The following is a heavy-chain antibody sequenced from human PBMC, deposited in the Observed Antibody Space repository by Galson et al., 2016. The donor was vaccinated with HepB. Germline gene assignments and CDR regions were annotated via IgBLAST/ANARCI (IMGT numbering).Heavy chain of an antibody. Sequence: SLRLSCAASGFTVSASSMTWVRQAPGKGLEWVSTIHRGGGTYYTCSVKGRFTIARDSSKNTLYLQMSSLKVGDTAVYYCAVVGDVSRDWGQGTLVTVSS. J-gene: IGHJ4*02. CDR2: IHRGGGT. V-gene: IGHV3-66*01. CDR3: AVVGDVSRD. CDR1: GFTVSASS. D-gene: IGHD2-21*01.